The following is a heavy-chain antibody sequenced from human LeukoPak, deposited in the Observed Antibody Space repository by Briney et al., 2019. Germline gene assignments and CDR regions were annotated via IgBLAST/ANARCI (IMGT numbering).Heavy chain of an antibody. Sequence: GGSLRLSCAASGFTFTSYAMSWVRQAPGKGLEWVAVISYDGSNKYYADSVKGRFTISRDNSKNTLYLQMNSLRAEDTAVYYCAKDREWLIVGATSFDYWGQGTLVTVSS. D-gene: IGHD1-26*01. CDR2: ISYDGSNK. CDR3: AKDREWLIVGATSFDY. CDR1: GFTFTSYA. J-gene: IGHJ4*02. V-gene: IGHV3-30*18.